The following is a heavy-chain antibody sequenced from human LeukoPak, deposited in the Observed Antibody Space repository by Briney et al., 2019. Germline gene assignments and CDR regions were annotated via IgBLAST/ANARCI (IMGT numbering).Heavy chain of an antibody. V-gene: IGHV3-48*04. J-gene: IGHJ6*04. Sequence: GGSLRLSCAASGFTFSSNWMSWVRQAPGKGLEWVSYISSSGSTIYYADSVKGRFTISRDNAKNSLYLQMNSLRAEDTAVYYCAELGITMIGGVWGKGTTVTISS. CDR1: GFTFSSNW. CDR3: AELGITMIGGV. D-gene: IGHD3-10*02. CDR2: ISSSGSTI.